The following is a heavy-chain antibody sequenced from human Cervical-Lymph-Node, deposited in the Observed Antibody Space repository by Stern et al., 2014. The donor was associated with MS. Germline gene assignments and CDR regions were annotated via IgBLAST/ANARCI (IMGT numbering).Heavy chain of an antibody. Sequence: EVQLVESGGGLVQPGGSLRLSCVTSGFTFRSYSMNWVRQAPGKGPEWISYMSSSGSVKQYADSVKGRFTISRDNAKNSLFLQMNSLRAEDTAVYYCARDEPLVWFGDYYYGMDVWGQGTTVTVSS. CDR1: GFTFRSYS. V-gene: IGHV3-48*01. J-gene: IGHJ6*02. CDR3: ARDEPLVWFGDYYYGMDV. D-gene: IGHD3-10*01. CDR2: MSSSGSVK.